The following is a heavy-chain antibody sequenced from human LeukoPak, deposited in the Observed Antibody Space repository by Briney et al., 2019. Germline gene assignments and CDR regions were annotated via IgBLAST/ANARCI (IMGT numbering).Heavy chain of an antibody. J-gene: IGHJ5*02. V-gene: IGHV4-59*01. CDR1: GGSISNYY. CDR3: ARGYFDWLHTNWFDP. CDR2: IYYSGST. D-gene: IGHD3-9*01. Sequence: SETLSLTCTVSGGSISNYYWSWIRQPPGKGLEWIGYIYYSGSTNYNPSLKSRVTISVDTSKNQFSLKLSSVTAADTAVYYCARGYFDWLHTNWFDPWGQGTLVTVSS.